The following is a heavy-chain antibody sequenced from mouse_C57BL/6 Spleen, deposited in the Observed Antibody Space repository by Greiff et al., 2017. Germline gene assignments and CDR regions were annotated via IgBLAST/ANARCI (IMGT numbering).Heavy chain of an antibody. CDR3: ARDLYYGNYVGFAY. CDR1: GFSLTSYG. Sequence: VKLQESGPGLVQPSQSLSITCTVSGFSLTSYGVHWVRQSPGKGLEWLGVIWSGGSTDYNAAFISRLSISKDNSKSQVFFKMNSLQADDTAIYYCARDLYYGNYVGFAYWGQGTLVTVSA. CDR2: IWSGGST. V-gene: IGHV2-2*01. D-gene: IGHD2-1*01. J-gene: IGHJ3*01.